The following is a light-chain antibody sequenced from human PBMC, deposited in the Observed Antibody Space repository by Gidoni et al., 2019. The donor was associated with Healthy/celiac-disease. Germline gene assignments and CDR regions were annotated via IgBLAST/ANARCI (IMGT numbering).Light chain of an antibody. V-gene: IGKV4-1*01. J-gene: IGKJ1*01. CDR2: WAS. CDR1: QSVLYSSNNKNY. CDR3: QQYYSTPRT. Sequence: DILMTQSPDSLAVSLGERATINCKSSQSVLYSSNNKNYLAWYQQKPGQPPKLLIYWASTRESGVHDRFSGSGSGTDFTLTISSLQAEDVAVYYCQQYYSTPRTFGQGTKVEIK.